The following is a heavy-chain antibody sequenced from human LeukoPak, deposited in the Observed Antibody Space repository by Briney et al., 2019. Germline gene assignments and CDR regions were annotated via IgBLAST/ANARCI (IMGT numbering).Heavy chain of an antibody. CDR3: ARVDAEGSGVKYFDY. D-gene: IGHD3-10*01. V-gene: IGHV1-46*01. CDR2: INPSGGST. J-gene: IGHJ4*02. CDR1: GYTFTNYY. Sequence: ASVKVSCKASGYTFTNYYMHWVRQAPGQGLEWMGIINPSGGSTSYAQKFQSRVTMTRDTSTSTVYMELSSLRSEDTAVYFCARVDAEGSGVKYFDYWGQGTLVTVSS.